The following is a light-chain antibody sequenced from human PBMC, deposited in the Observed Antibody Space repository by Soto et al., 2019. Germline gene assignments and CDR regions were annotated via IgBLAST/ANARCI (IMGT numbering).Light chain of an antibody. V-gene: IGKV3-20*01. J-gene: IGKJ1*01. Sequence: EIVMTQSPAPLSVSPGERATLSCRASQSVNRNLAWYKQKPGQAPTILIYGASNRATGIPDRFSGSGSGTEFTLTISRLEPEDFAVYYCQQYGSSGTLGQGTKVDIK. CDR2: GAS. CDR1: QSVNRN. CDR3: QQYGSSGT.